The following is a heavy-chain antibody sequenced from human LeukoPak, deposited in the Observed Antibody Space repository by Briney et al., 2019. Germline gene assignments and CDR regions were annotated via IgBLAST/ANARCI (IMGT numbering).Heavy chain of an antibody. CDR3: AHTGGSSWYAEYFQH. J-gene: IGHJ1*01. V-gene: IGHV3-30*02. CDR1: GFIFSSYD. CDR2: VQYTGNDK. D-gene: IGHD6-13*01. Sequence: GGSLRLSCAASGFIFSSYDMYWVRQAPGKGLEWVAFVQYTGNDKYYADSVRGRFTISRDNSKNTLYLQMNSLRAEDTAVYYCAHTGGSSWYAEYFQHWGQGTLVTVSS.